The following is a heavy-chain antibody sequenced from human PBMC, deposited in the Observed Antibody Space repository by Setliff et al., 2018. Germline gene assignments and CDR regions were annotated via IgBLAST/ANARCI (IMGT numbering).Heavy chain of an antibody. CDR1: GGSISSSNW. J-gene: IGHJ3*02. CDR3: ARDHYDYYDSRQAFDI. D-gene: IGHD3-22*01. Sequence: SETLSLTCTVSGGSISSSNWWNWVRQPPGKGLEWIGEIYHSGSTKYNPSLKSRVTISVDTSKNQFSLKLVSMTAADTAVYYCARDHYDYYDSRQAFDIWGQGTMVTVSS. CDR2: IYHSGST. V-gene: IGHV4-4*02.